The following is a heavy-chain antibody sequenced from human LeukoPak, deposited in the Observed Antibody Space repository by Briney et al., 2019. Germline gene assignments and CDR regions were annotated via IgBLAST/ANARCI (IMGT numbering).Heavy chain of an antibody. CDR2: IYATGNT. CDR3: ARHFRRDYPDSGSSQYFHYIDV. J-gene: IGHJ6*03. D-gene: IGHD3-10*01. Sequence: SETLSLTCAVSDGSMSDHYWSWIRQTPGTTLEWIGYIYATGNTNYSPSLKGRVTISLDTSKNHFSLRLRSVTAADTALYYCARHFRRDYPDSGSSQYFHYIDVWGKGTTVVVSS. V-gene: IGHV4-4*09. CDR1: DGSMSDHY.